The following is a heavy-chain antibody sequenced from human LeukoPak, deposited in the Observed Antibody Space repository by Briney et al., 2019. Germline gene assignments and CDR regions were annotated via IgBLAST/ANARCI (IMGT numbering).Heavy chain of an antibody. CDR1: GGSISSPIYF. CDR3: ARAIYSSGWFFDY. D-gene: IGHD6-19*01. V-gene: IGHV4-39*01. CDR2: FYQSGNT. J-gene: IGHJ4*02. Sequence: SDTLSLTCTVSGGSISSPIYFWGWIRQPPEKRLEWIGSFYQSGNTYYNPSLESRLTVSADTSRNKISLKINSVTATDTAVYYCARAIYSSGWFFDYWGRGTLVTVAS.